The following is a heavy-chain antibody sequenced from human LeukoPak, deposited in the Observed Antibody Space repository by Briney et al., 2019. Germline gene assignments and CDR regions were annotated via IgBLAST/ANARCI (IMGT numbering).Heavy chain of an antibody. D-gene: IGHD5-18*01. J-gene: IGHJ4*02. Sequence: GGSLRLSCAASGIIFSNYWMHWVRQAPGKGLVWVSRIDRDGSSTSYADSVKGRFTISRDNAKNTLYLQMNSLRAEDTAVYYCAGGGGYSYGSFDYWGQGTLVTVSS. CDR1: GIIFSNYW. CDR3: AGGGGYSYGSFDY. CDR2: IDRDGSST. V-gene: IGHV3-74*01.